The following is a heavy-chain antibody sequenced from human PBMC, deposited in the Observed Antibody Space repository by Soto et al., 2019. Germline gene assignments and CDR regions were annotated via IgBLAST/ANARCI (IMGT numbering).Heavy chain of an antibody. V-gene: IGHV3-48*02. CDR1: GFTFSSYG. J-gene: IGHJ4*02. D-gene: IGHD2-2*01. CDR3: ARVGYCSSITCYDY. Sequence: GGSLRLSCVASGFTFSSYGMNWVRQAPGKGLEWVSYISGSSSNLHYADSVKGRFTISRDNAKNSLSLQMNSLRDEDTAIYYCARVGYCSSITCYDYWGQGTLVTVSS. CDR2: ISGSSSNL.